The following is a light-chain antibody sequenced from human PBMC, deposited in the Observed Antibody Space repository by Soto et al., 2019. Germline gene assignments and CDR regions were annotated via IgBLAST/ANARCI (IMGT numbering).Light chain of an antibody. CDR3: QQYGSSQT. V-gene: IGKV3-20*01. Sequence: EIVFTQSPGTLSLSPGERATLSCRASQSVSSSYLAWYQQKPGKAPRLLIYGASSRATGIPDRLSGSGSGTDFTLTIRRLEPEDFAVYDCQQYGSSQTFGQGTKVDIK. CDR1: QSVSSSY. J-gene: IGKJ1*01. CDR2: GAS.